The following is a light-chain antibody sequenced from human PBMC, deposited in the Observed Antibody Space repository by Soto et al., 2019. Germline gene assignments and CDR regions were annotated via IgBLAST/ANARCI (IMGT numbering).Light chain of an antibody. Sequence: DIQMTQSPSSVSASVGDRVTITCRASQGINSWLAWYQQKPGKAPKLLIPAASSLKGGVPSRFSGSGSWTDFNLTISSLQPEDFATYYCQLAYIVPFTFGGGTKVEIK. CDR1: QGINSW. CDR3: QLAYIVPFT. J-gene: IGKJ4*01. V-gene: IGKV1D-12*01. CDR2: AAS.